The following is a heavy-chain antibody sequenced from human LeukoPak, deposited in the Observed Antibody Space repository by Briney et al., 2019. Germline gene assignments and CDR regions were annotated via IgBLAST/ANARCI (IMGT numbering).Heavy chain of an antibody. CDR1: GGSFSGCY. J-gene: IGHJ4*02. V-gene: IGHV4-34*01. D-gene: IGHD6-19*01. Sequence: SETLSLTCAVYGGSFSGCYWSWIRQPPGKGLEWIGEINHSGSTNYNPSLKSRVTTSVDMSKNQFSLKLSSVTAADTAVYYCARYSYSSGLYYFDYWGQGTLVTVSS. CDR3: ARYSYSSGLYYFDY. CDR2: INHSGST.